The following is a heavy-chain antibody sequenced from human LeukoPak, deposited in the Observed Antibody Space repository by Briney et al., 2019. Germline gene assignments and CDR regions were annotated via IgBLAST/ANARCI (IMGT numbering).Heavy chain of an antibody. V-gene: IGHV1-69*04. J-gene: IGHJ3*02. D-gene: IGHD1-26*01. CDR3: ARVGGSYAHDAFDI. CDR1: GGTFSSYA. CDR2: IIPILGIA. Sequence: ASVKVSCKASGGTFSSYAISWVRQAPGQGLEWMGRIIPILGIANYAQKFQGRVTITADKSTSTAYMELSSLRSEDTAVYYCARVGGSYAHDAFDIWGQGTTVTVSS.